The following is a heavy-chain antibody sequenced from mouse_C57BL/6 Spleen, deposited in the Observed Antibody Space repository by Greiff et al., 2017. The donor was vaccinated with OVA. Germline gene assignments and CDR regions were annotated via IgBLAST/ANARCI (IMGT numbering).Heavy chain of an antibody. V-gene: IGHV1-15*01. CDR3: TRERSMVTTHWYFDV. J-gene: IGHJ1*03. CDR1: GYTFTDYE. D-gene: IGHD2-2*01. CDR2: IDPETGGT. Sequence: VQLQQSGAELVRPGASVTLSCKASGYTFTDYEMHWVKQTPVHGLEWIGAIDPETGGTAYNQKFKGKAILTADKSSSTAYMELRSLTSEDSAVYYCTRERSMVTTHWYFDVWGTGTTVTVSS.